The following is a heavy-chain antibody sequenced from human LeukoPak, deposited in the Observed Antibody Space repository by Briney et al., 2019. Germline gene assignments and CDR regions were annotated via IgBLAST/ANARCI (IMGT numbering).Heavy chain of an antibody. CDR3: ASRSSDGAFDF. Sequence: GGSLRLSCAASGFAFSNYGMTWVRQAPGKGLECVSAITESGGNTYYADSVKARFTISRDNSKNTLHLQMTSLSVEDTAVYYCASRSSDGAFDFWGQGTLVTVSS. D-gene: IGHD3-10*01. V-gene: IGHV3-23*01. J-gene: IGHJ4*02. CDR1: GFAFSNYG. CDR2: ITESGGNT.